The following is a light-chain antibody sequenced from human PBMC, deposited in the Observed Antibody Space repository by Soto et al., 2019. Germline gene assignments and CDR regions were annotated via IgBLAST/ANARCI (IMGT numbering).Light chain of an antibody. V-gene: IGKV3D-15*01. CDR1: QSVSSN. Sequence: EIVMTQSPATLSVSPGERATLSCRASQSVSSNLAWYQLKPGQAPRLLIYGASTRATGIPVRISGSGSGTEFTLTISSLQSEDFAVYYCQQYHIWPTWTFGQGTKVDI. J-gene: IGKJ1*01. CDR3: QQYHIWPTWT. CDR2: GAS.